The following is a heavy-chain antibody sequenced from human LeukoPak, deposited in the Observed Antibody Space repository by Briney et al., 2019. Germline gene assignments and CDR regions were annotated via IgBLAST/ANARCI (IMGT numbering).Heavy chain of an antibody. CDR3: TRDGGVAVTPLDFDF. D-gene: IGHD6-19*01. J-gene: IGHJ4*02. Sequence: SETLSLTCTVFGASISTHYWSWIRQSPGKGLEWIGYISYRGSTDYSPSLRSRVTLSVDTSTNQISLRLMSVTAADTAVYYCTRDGGVAVTPLDFDFWGQGTLVTVSS. V-gene: IGHV4-59*11. CDR2: ISYRGST. CDR1: GASISTHY.